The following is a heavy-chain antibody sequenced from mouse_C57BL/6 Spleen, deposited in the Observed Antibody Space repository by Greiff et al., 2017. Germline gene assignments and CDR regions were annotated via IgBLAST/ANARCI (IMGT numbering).Heavy chain of an antibody. V-gene: IGHV5-2*01. D-gene: IGHD2-12*01. Sequence: EVQLVESGGGLVQPGESLKLSCESNEYEFPSHDMSWVRKTPEKRLELVAAINSDGGSTYYPDTMERRFIISRDNTKKTLYLQMSSLRSEDTALYDGARYSNDRYAMDYWGQGTSVTVSS. CDR2: INSDGGST. J-gene: IGHJ4*01. CDR1: EYEFPSHD. CDR3: ARYSNDRYAMDY.